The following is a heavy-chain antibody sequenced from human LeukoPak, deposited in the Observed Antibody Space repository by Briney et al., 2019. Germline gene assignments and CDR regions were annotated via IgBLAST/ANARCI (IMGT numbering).Heavy chain of an antibody. Sequence: GGSLRLSCAASGFTFSSYDMHWVRQATGKGLEWVSVIGTSGDTYYAGSVKGRFTISRENAKDSLYLQMNSLTAGDTAVYFCSRVGSSGWPNYFDSWGQGTLVTVSS. CDR1: GFTFSSYD. D-gene: IGHD6-19*01. CDR3: SRVGSSGWPNYFDS. J-gene: IGHJ4*02. V-gene: IGHV3-13*04. CDR2: IGTSGDT.